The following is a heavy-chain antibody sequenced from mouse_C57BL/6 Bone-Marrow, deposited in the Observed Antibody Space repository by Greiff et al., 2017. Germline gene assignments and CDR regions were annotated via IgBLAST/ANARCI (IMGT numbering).Heavy chain of an antibody. J-gene: IGHJ1*03. Sequence: LVESGAELVKPGASVKLSCKASGYTFTSYWMQWVKQRPGQGLEWIGEIDPSDSYTNYNQKFKGKATLTVDTSSSTAYMQLSSLTSEDSAVYYCARWGYGNPWYFDVWGTGTTVTVSS. D-gene: IGHD1-1*01. CDR2: IDPSDSYT. CDR3: ARWGYGNPWYFDV. CDR1: GYTFTSYW. V-gene: IGHV1-50*01.